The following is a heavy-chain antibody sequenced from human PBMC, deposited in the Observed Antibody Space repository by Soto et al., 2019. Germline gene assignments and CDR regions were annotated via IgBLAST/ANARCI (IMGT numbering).Heavy chain of an antibody. D-gene: IGHD2-15*01. CDR2: ISYDGSNK. CDR1: GFTFSSYG. Sequence: LRLSCAASGFTFSSYGIHWVRQAPGKGLEWVAVISYDGSNKYYADSVKGRFTISRDNSKNTLYLQMNSLRAEDTAVYYCAKPRQITSLLLYYFDYGGQGTLVTVSS. V-gene: IGHV3-30*18. CDR3: AKPRQITSLLLYYFDY. J-gene: IGHJ4*02.